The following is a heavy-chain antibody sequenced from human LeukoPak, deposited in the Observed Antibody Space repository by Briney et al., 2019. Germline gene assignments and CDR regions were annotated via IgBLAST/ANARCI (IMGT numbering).Heavy chain of an antibody. V-gene: IGHV3-15*01. Sequence: GGSLRLSCAASGFTLSNAWMSWVRQAPGKGLEWVGRIKSKTDGGTTDYAAPVKGRFTISRDDSKNTLYLQMNSLKTEDTAVYYCTTDYLPWVSSTPPIDYWGQGTLVTVSS. CDR2: IKSKTDGGTT. CDR1: GFTLSNAW. D-gene: IGHD3-16*02. J-gene: IGHJ4*02. CDR3: TTDYLPWVSSTPPIDY.